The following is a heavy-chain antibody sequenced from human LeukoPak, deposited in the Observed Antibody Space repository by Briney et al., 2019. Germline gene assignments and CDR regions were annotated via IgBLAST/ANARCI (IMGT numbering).Heavy chain of an antibody. V-gene: IGHV4-39*07. Sequence: SETLSLTCTVSGGSISSSSYYWGWIRQPPGKGLEWIGSIYYSGSTYYNPSLKSRVTISVDTSKNQFSLKLSSVTAADTAVYYCASLHLGYCSGGSCYSEVRFDPWGQGTLVTVSS. CDR3: ASLHLGYCSGGSCYSEVRFDP. CDR1: GGSISSSSYY. D-gene: IGHD2-15*01. J-gene: IGHJ5*02. CDR2: IYYSGST.